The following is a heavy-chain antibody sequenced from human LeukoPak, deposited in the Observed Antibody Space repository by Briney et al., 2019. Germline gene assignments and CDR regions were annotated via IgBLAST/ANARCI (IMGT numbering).Heavy chain of an antibody. D-gene: IGHD6-6*01. J-gene: IGHJ4*02. Sequence: GSLRLSCAASGFTFSSYWMSWIRQPPGKGLEWIGEINHSGSTNYNPSLKSRVTISVDTSKNQFSLKLSSVTAADTAVYYCARDSSSSYDYWGQGTLVTVSS. CDR2: INHSGST. CDR3: ARDSSSSYDY. V-gene: IGHV4-34*01. CDR1: GFTFSSYW.